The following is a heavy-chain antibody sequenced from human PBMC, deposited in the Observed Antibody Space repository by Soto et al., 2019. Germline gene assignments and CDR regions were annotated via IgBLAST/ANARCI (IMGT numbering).Heavy chain of an antibody. V-gene: IGHV3-9*01. J-gene: IGHJ2*01. CDR1: GFTFDDFA. Sequence: PGGSLRLSCAASGFTFDDFAMHWVRQAPGKVLEWVSGINWNSGDIDYAESVRGRFTISRDNAKNALYLQMNSLRAEDAAFYYCVIDIGASGAYWYFDLWGRGTLVTVSS. D-gene: IGHD2-8*02. CDR3: VIDIGASGAYWYFDL. CDR2: INWNSGDI.